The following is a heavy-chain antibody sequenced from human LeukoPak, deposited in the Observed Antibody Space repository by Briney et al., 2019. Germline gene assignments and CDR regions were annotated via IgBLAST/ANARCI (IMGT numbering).Heavy chain of an antibody. J-gene: IGHJ4*02. CDR2: INHSGST. V-gene: IGHV4-34*01. D-gene: IGHD3-22*01. CDR1: AGSFIGYY. Sequence: SETVSLTCAVYAGSFIGYYWRWIPQPPGKGREWIGEINHSGSTNYNPSLKSRVTITADTSKNQFSLKLSSVTAADTAVYYCARGTLNYYDSSGYWGYWGQGTLVTVSS. CDR3: ARGTLNYYDSSGYWGY.